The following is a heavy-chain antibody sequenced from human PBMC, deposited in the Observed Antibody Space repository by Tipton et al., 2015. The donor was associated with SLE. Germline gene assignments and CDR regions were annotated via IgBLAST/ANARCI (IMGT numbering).Heavy chain of an antibody. CDR1: GGSFSGYY. CDR2: INHSGST. CDR3: ARGYSGSYYYYYYMDV. J-gene: IGHJ6*03. D-gene: IGHD1-26*01. V-gene: IGHV4-34*01. Sequence: TLSLTCAVYGGSFSGYYWSWIRQPPGKGLEWIGEINHSGSTNYNPSLKSRVTMSVDTSKNQFSLKLSSVTAADTAVYYCARGYSGSYYYYYYMDVWGKGTTVTVSS.